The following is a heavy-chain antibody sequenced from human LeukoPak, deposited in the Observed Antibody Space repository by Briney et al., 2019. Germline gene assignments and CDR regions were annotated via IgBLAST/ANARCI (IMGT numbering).Heavy chain of an antibody. Sequence: GGSLRLSCAASGFTFSSYEMNWVRQAPGKGLEWVSYISSSGSTIYYADSVKGRFTISRDNAKNTLYLQMNSLRAEDTAVYYCAKSGVYYGSGRDWYFDLWGRGTLVTVSS. V-gene: IGHV3-48*03. D-gene: IGHD3-10*01. CDR1: GFTFSSYE. CDR2: ISSSGSTI. CDR3: AKSGVYYGSGRDWYFDL. J-gene: IGHJ2*01.